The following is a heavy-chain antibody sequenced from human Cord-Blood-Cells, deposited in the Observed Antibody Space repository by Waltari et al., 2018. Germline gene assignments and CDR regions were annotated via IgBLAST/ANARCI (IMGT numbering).Heavy chain of an antibody. CDR2: ISYDGSNK. D-gene: IGHD1-26*01. CDR3: AKDMSTGELLPDH. J-gene: IGHJ4*02. V-gene: IGHV3-30*18. Sequence: QVQLVESGGGVVQPGRSLRLSCAASGFTFSSYGMHWVRQAPGKGLEWVAVISYDGSNKYYADSVKGRFTISRDNSKNTLYLQMNSLRAEDTAVYYCAKDMSTGELLPDHWGQGTLVTVSS. CDR1: GFTFSSYG.